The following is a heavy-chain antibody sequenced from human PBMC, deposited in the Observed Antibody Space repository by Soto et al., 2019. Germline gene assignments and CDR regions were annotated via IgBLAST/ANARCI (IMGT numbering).Heavy chain of an antibody. Sequence: ASVKVSCKASGYTFTNSDINWVRQAPGQGFEWMGWMNPDSGHAAYAQKFQGRVTLTTSTSTSTVYMEMRSLGSEDTAVYYCARRPHCSGGICYYGLDNWGQGTLVTVSS. V-gene: IGHV1-8*01. CDR3: ARRPHCSGGICYYGLDN. D-gene: IGHD2-15*01. CDR1: GYTFTNSD. CDR2: MNPDSGHA. J-gene: IGHJ4*02.